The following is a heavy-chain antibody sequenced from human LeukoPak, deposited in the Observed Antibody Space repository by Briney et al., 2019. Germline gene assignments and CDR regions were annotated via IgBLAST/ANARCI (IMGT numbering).Heavy chain of an antibody. V-gene: IGHV4-39*01. Sequence: PSETLSLTCTVSGGSISSGSYYWGWIRQPPGKGLEWIGYIYYSGSTYYNPSLKSRVTISVDTSKNQFSLKLSSVTAADTAVYYCARFEGYCSGGSCYSGANWFDPWGQGTLVTVSS. CDR2: IYYSGST. J-gene: IGHJ5*02. CDR3: ARFEGYCSGGSCYSGANWFDP. CDR1: GGSISSGSYY. D-gene: IGHD2-15*01.